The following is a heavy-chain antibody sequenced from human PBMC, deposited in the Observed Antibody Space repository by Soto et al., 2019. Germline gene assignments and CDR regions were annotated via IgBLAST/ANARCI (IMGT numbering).Heavy chain of an antibody. CDR2: ISNSGST. J-gene: IGHJ4*02. CDR1: GGSVTSDEDY. D-gene: IGHD4-17*01. V-gene: IGHV4-30-4*01. CDR3: AAESGSTYGYCDY. Sequence: PSETLSLTCTVSGGSVTSDEDYWSWIRQSPGKGLEWIGYISNSGSTGYNPSLKTRLSMSVDRSKNQFTLRLTSVTAADTAVYFCAAESGSTYGYCDYWGRGTQVTVAS.